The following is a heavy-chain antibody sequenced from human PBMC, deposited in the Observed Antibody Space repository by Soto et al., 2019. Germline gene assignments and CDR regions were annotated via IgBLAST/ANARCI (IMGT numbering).Heavy chain of an antibody. CDR1: GGTFSSYA. J-gene: IGHJ6*02. CDR2: IIPIFGTA. Sequence: ASVKVSCKASGGTFSSYAISWVRQAPGQGLEWMGGIIPIFGTANYAQKFQGRVTITADESTSTAYMELSSLRSEDTAVYYCARGLIGSSNYYYYGMDVWGQGTTVTVSS. V-gene: IGHV1-69*13. CDR3: ARGLIGSSNYYYYGMDV. D-gene: IGHD6-6*01.